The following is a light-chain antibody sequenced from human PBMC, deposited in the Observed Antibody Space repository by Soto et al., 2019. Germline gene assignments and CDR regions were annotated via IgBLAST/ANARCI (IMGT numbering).Light chain of an antibody. V-gene: IGKV1-5*03. Sequence: DIEIAQSPSTLSASGGDRVTITCRASQSICSWLAWYQQKPGKAPKLLIYQASSLESGVPSRFSGSGSGTEFTLPISSLKPDDFATYYCQQYNTYSTFGGGTKVDIK. CDR3: QQYNTYST. J-gene: IGKJ4*01. CDR1: QSICSW. CDR2: QAS.